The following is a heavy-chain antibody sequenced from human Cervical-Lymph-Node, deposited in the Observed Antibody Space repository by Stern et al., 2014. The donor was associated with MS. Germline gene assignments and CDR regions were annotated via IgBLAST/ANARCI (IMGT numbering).Heavy chain of an antibody. V-gene: IGHV1-69*06. Sequence: MQLVESGADVKKPGSSVRVSCKAYGGISWLRQAPGQGLEYMGGIIRPVGTAHYTQRFQGRLTITADKSTNKTYMELFSLRSDDTAIYYCARGAGDNWFDPWGQGTLVSVSS. CDR3: ARGAGDNWFDP. CDR1: GG. J-gene: IGHJ5*02. CDR2: IIRPVGTA. D-gene: IGHD3-10*01.